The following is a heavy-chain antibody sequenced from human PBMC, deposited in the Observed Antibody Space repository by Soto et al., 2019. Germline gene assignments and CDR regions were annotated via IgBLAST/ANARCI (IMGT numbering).Heavy chain of an antibody. V-gene: IGHV4-30-4*01. CDR1: GGSISSGDYY. CDR2: IYYSGST. D-gene: IGHD2-2*01. J-gene: IGHJ3*02. CDR3: SIEFQYCISTSFYLDAFDI. Sequence: PSETLSLTCTVSGGSISSGDYYWSWIRQPPGKGLEWIGYIYYSGSTYYNPSLKSRVTISVDTSKNQFSLKLSSVTAADTAVYYCSIEFQYCISTSFYLDAFDIWGQGTMVTVSS.